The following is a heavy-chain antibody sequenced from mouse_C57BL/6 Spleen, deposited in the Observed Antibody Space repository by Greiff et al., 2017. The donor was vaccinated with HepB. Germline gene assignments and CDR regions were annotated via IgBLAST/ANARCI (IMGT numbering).Heavy chain of an antibody. CDR2: IDPSDSYT. Sequence: QVQLQQPGAELVMPGASVKLSCKASGYTFTSYWMHWVKQRPGQGLEWIGEIDPSDSYTNYNQKFKGKSTLTVDKSSSTAYMQLSSLTSEDSAVYYCARRHYYGSGGFAYWGQGTLVTVSA. CDR1: GYTFTSYW. V-gene: IGHV1-69*01. J-gene: IGHJ3*01. D-gene: IGHD1-1*01. CDR3: ARRHYYGSGGFAY.